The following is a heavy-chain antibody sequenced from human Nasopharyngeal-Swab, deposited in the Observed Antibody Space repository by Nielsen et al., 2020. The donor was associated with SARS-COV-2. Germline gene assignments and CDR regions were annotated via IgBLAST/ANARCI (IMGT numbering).Heavy chain of an antibody. J-gene: IGHJ4*02. V-gene: IGHV3-30-3*01. CDR2: IPYDGCNK. Sequence: GESLKISCAASGFTFSSYAMHWVRQAPGKGLEWVAVIPYDGCNKYYADSVKGRFTISRDNSKNTLYLQMNSLRAEDAAMYYCARGDGYNYPFGYWGQGTLVTVSS. CDR1: GFTFSSYA. D-gene: IGHD5-24*01. CDR3: ARGDGYNYPFGY.